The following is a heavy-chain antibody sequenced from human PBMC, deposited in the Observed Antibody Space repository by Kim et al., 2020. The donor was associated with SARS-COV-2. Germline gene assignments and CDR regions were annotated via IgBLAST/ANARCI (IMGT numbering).Heavy chain of an antibody. Sequence: ASVKVSCKASGYTFTSYGISWVRQAPGQGLEWMGWISAYNGNTNYAQKLQGRVTMTTDTSTSTAYMELRSLRSDDTAVYYCARGPNYYGSGSYYNVDYWGQGTLVTVSS. CDR2: ISAYNGNT. J-gene: IGHJ4*02. V-gene: IGHV1-18*01. CDR1: GYTFTSYG. CDR3: ARGPNYYGSGSYYNVDY. D-gene: IGHD3-10*01.